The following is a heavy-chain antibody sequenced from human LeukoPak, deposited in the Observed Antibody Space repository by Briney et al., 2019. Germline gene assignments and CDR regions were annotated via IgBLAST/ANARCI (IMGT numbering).Heavy chain of an antibody. V-gene: IGHV3-49*03. CDR3: STDYWRLGFDY. D-gene: IGHD1-1*01. CDR1: GITFGDYG. Sequence: GGSLRLSCTASGITFGDYGVSRFRQAPGKGLEWIGFIRSKAYGGTTEDAASVRGRFTLSRDDSKNIVYLEMNILRAEDTAVYYCSTDYWRLGFDYWGQGTLVTVSS. CDR2: IRSKAYGGTT. J-gene: IGHJ4*02.